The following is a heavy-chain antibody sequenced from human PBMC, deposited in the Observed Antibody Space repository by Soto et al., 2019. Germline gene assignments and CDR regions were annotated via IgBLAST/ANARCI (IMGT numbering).Heavy chain of an antibody. J-gene: IGHJ5*02. Sequence: AASVKVSCKASGYTFTGYYMHWVRQAPGQGLEWMGWINPNSGGTNYAQKFQGRVTMTRDTSISTAYMELSRLRSDDTAVYYCARESEYCSGGSCYVNWFDTWGQGTLVTVSS. D-gene: IGHD2-15*01. CDR2: INPNSGGT. CDR1: GYTFTGYY. CDR3: ARESEYCSGGSCYVNWFDT. V-gene: IGHV1-2*02.